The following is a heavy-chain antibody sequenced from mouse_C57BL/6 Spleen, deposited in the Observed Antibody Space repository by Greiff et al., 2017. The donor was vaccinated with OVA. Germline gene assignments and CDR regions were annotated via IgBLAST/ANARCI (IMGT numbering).Heavy chain of an antibody. CDR3: ARGGGYSYFDV. Sequence: EVQLKESGPGLVKPSQSLSLTCSVTGYSITSGYYWNWIRQFPGNKLEWMGYISYDGSNNYNPSLKNRISITRDTSKNQFFLKLNSVTTEDTATYYCARGGGYSYFDVWGTGTTVTVSS. J-gene: IGHJ1*03. V-gene: IGHV3-6*01. CDR1: GYSITSGYY. CDR2: ISYDGSN.